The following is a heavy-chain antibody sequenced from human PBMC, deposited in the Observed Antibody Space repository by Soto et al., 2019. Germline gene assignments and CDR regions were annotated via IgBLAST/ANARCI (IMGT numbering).Heavy chain of an antibody. CDR3: ARIPKVTTPRGLYFDY. J-gene: IGHJ4*02. Sequence: SETLSLTCSVSGGSITSYYWSWIRQPPGKGLEWIGHIYYSGSANYNPSLRSRVTISADAAKNQFSLRLSTVAAADTAVYYCARIPKVTTPRGLYFDYWGQGILVTVSS. D-gene: IGHD4-17*01. V-gene: IGHV4-59*01. CDR1: GGSITSYY. CDR2: IYYSGSA.